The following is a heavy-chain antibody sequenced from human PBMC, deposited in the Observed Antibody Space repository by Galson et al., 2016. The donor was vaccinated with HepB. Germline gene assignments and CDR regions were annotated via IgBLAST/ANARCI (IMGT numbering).Heavy chain of an antibody. CDR1: GFTFTSYA. CDR2: ISGGGGST. J-gene: IGHJ4*02. CDR3: AKSMNWNNHLLLF. Sequence: SLRLSCAASGFTFTSYAMSWVRQAPGKGLEWVSAISGGGGSTYYADSVKGRFTTSRDNSKNTVYLQMNSLRAEDTALYYCAKSMNWNNHLLLFWGQGTLVTVSS. D-gene: IGHD1/OR15-1a*01. V-gene: IGHV3-23*01.